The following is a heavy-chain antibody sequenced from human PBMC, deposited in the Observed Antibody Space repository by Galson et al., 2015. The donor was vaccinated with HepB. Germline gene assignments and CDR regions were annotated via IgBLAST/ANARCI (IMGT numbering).Heavy chain of an antibody. D-gene: IGHD3-10*01. CDR3: TRGRLRYYYGSGSYSFDY. Sequence: SVKVSCKASGYTFTSYDIHWVRQATGQGLEWMGWMNPNSDNTGYAQKFQGRVTMTRNTSISTAYMELSSLRSEDTAVYYCTRGRLRYYYGSGSYSFDYWGQGTLVTVSS. J-gene: IGHJ4*02. CDR1: GYTFTSYD. V-gene: IGHV1-8*01. CDR2: MNPNSDNT.